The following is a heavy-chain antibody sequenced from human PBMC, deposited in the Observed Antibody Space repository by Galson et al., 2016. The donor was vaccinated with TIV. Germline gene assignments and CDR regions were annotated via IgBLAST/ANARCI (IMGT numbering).Heavy chain of an antibody. D-gene: IGHD2-21*02. V-gene: IGHV3-20*01. CDR3: ARVRSCGGDCYCFDY. CDR2: TNWNGGST. CDR1: GFIFDDYD. J-gene: IGHJ4*02. Sequence: SLRLSCAASGFIFDDYDMTWIRQVPGKGLEWVADTNWNGGSTDYADSVKGRFTISRDNAKNSLYLDVNSLRTEDTALYHCARVRSCGGDCYCFDYWGQGTLVTVSS.